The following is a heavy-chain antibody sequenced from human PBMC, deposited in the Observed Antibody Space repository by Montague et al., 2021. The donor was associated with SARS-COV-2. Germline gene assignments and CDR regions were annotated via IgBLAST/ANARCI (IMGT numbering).Heavy chain of an antibody. CDR1: GGSISSQY. Sequence: ETLGLTCTFAGGSISSQYWSRVRQSAGKGLEWIGRIHTSGSTYXXPSLNSRVTMSVDTSKNQFSLKLSSVTAADTAVYYCASGKYYDFWSGYYSHDYVSGMDVWGQGTTVTVSS. CDR3: ASGKYYDFWSGYYSHDYVSGMDV. V-gene: IGHV4-4*07. D-gene: IGHD3-3*01. CDR2: IHTSGST. J-gene: IGHJ6*02.